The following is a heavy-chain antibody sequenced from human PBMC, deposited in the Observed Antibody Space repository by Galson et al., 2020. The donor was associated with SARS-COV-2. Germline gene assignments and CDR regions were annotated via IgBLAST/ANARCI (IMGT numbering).Heavy chain of an antibody. V-gene: IGHV3-13*01. J-gene: IGHJ6*03. D-gene: IGHD3-3*01. Sequence: GGSLRLSCAASGFTFSSYDMHWVRQATGKGLEWVSAIGTAGDTYYPGSVKGRFTISRENAKNSLYLQMNSLRAGDTAVYYCARGVLDIWSGYPPRYYYDMDVWGEGTTVTVSS. CDR1: GFTFSSYD. CDR2: IGTAGDT. CDR3: ARGVLDIWSGYPPRYYYDMDV.